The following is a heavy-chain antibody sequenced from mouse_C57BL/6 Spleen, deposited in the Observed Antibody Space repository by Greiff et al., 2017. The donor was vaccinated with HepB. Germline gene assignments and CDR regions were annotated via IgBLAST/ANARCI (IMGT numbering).Heavy chain of an antibody. D-gene: IGHD3-2*02. CDR2: ISGGGGNT. V-gene: IGHV5-9*01. CDR1: GFTFSSYT. J-gene: IGHJ3*01. CDR3: ARQSSGYVGWFAY. Sequence: EVQLVESGGGLVKPGGSLKLSCAASGFTFSSYTMSWVRQTPEKRLEWVATISGGGGNTYYPDSVKGRFTISRDNAKNTLYLQMSSLRSEDTALYYCARQSSGYVGWFAYWGQGTLVTVSA.